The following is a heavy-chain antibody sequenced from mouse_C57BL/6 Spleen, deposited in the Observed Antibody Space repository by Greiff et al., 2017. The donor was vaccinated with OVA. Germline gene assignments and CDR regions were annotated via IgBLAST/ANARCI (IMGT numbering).Heavy chain of an antibody. V-gene: IGHV2-6*01. J-gene: IGHJ4*01. CDR2: IWGVGST. Sequence: VMLVESGPGLVAPSQSLSITCTVSGFSLTSYGVDWVRQSPGKGLEWLGVIWGVGSTNYNSALKSRLSISKDNSKSQVFLKMNSLQTDDTAMYYCASNDGYGVLDYWGQGTSVTVSS. CDR1: GFSLTSYG. CDR3: ASNDGYGVLDY. D-gene: IGHD2-3*01.